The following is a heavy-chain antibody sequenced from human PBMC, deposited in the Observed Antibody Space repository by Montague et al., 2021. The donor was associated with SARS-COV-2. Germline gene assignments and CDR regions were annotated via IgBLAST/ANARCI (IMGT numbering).Heavy chain of an antibody. CDR3: ARELLQFKGIFPYSYGMDV. J-gene: IGHJ6*02. CDR1: GFTFSSYE. V-gene: IGHV3-48*03. Sequence: SLRLSCAISGFTFSSYEMNCVRQAPGKGLEWLLKISSSGTSIYYADSVKGRFTISRDNAKNSLYLQMNSLRAEDTAVYYCARELLQFKGIFPYSYGMDVWGQGTPVTVSS. CDR2: ISSSGTSI. D-gene: IGHD4-11*01.